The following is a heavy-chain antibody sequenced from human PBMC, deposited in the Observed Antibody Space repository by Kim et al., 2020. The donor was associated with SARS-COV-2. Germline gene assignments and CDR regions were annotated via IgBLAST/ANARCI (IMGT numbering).Heavy chain of an antibody. V-gene: IGHV3-23*01. D-gene: IGHD3-10*01. CDR3: AKKEHYYGSGSYYWGFDWYFDL. J-gene: IGHJ2*01. CDR2: ISGSGGST. CDR1: GFTFSSYA. Sequence: GGSLRLSCAASGFTFSSYAMSWVRQAPGKGLEWVSAISGSGGSTYYADSVKGRFTISRDNSKNTLYLQMNSLRAEDTAVYYCAKKEHYYGSGSYYWGFDWYFDLWGRGTLVTVSS.